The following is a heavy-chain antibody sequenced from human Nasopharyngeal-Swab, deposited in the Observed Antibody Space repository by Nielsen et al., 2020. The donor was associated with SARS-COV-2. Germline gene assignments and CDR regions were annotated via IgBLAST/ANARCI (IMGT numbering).Heavy chain of an antibody. J-gene: IGHJ3*01. CDR1: GFNFNNYG. CDR2: ISYEGSKK. D-gene: IGHD3-10*01. V-gene: IGHV3-30*18. CDR3: AKATQIFWFGQLRNDAFDV. Sequence: GESLKISCAASGFNFNNYGMHWVRQAPGKGLEWVAVISYEGSKKSYVASVEGRFTVSRDFSKNTLFLQMNSLRPEDTAVYYCAKATQIFWFGQLRNDAFDVWGRGTMVTVSS.